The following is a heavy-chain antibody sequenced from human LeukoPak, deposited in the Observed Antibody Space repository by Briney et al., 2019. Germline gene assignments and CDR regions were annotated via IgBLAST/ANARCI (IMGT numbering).Heavy chain of an antibody. CDR1: GGSISSSSYY. Sequence: SETLSLTCTVSGGSISSSSYYWGWIRQPPGKGLEWIGSIYYSGSTYYNPSLKSRVTISVDTSKNQLSLQLSSVTAADTAVYYCATTHYYFESGGSWRFDPWGQGTLVTVSS. CDR2: IYYSGST. V-gene: IGHV4-39*07. CDR3: ATTHYYFESGGSWRFDP. J-gene: IGHJ5*02. D-gene: IGHD3-22*01.